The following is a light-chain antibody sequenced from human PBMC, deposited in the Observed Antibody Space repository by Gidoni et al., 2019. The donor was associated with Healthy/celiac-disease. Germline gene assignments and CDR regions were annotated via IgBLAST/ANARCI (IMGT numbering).Light chain of an antibody. Sequence: IQMTQSPSSLSASVGDRVTITCRASQRISSYLNWYQQKPGKAPKLLIYAASSLQSGVPSRFSGSGSGTDFTLTISSLQPEDFATYYCQQSYSTFNTFXXXTKLEIK. CDR2: AAS. V-gene: IGKV1-39*01. J-gene: IGKJ2*01. CDR3: QQSYSTFNT. CDR1: QRISSY.